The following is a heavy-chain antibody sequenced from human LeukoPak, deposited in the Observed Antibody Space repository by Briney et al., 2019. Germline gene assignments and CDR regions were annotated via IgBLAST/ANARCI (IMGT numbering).Heavy chain of an antibody. Sequence: SETLSLKCNVSDHSMNSYYWSWIRQPPGKGLEGIGFVFHSGVTKYNPSLRDRVTISVDSSKSHFSLKLTSVTAADTAVYYCARLGPAGSYGSIDSWGQGTPVTVSS. J-gene: IGHJ4*02. D-gene: IGHD3-16*02. CDR1: DHSMNSYY. CDR2: VFHSGVT. CDR3: ARLGPAGSYGSIDS. V-gene: IGHV4-59*01.